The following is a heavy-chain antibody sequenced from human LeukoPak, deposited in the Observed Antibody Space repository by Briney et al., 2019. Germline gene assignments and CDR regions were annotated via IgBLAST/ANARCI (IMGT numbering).Heavy chain of an antibody. D-gene: IGHD3-10*01. CDR2: LYYSGNA. CDR3: ASGAYSSGSFVN. CDR1: GGSVGSSNYY. Sequence: SETLSLTCSVSGGSVGSSNYYWGWIRQLPGEGLEWIGNLYYSGNAYSKPSLKSRLTISIDTSKNQFSLTLTSVTAADTAVYYCASGAYSSGSFVNWGHGTLVTVSS. J-gene: IGHJ4*01. V-gene: IGHV4-39*01.